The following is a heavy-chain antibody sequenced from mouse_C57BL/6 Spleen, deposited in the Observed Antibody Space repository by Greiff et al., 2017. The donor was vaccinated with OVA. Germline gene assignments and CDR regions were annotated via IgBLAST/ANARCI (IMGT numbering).Heavy chain of an antibody. V-gene: IGHV1-39*01. J-gene: IGHJ2*01. Sequence: VQLQQSGPELVKPGASVKISCKASGYSFTDYDMNWVKKSHGKSLEWIGVINPNYGTTSYNQKFKGKATLTVDQSSSTAYMQLNSLTSEDSAVYYCARGRLGLYYFDYWGQGTTLTVSS. CDR3: ARGRLGLYYFDY. CDR2: INPNYGTT. CDR1: GYSFTDYD. D-gene: IGHD3-1*01.